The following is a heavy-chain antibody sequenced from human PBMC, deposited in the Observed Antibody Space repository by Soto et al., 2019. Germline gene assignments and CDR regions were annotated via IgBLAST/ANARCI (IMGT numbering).Heavy chain of an antibody. J-gene: IGHJ4*02. Sequence: QITLKESGPTLVKPTQTLTLTCSFSGFSLSTRGVGVGWIRQPPGKALEWLALIYWDDDRRYSPSLKGRLTITKDTSKNQVVLTMTNMDPVDTATYSCARSLWFGELLWGQGTLVTVSS. V-gene: IGHV2-5*02. CDR3: ARSLWFGELL. CDR1: GFSLSTRGVG. CDR2: IYWDDDR. D-gene: IGHD3-10*01.